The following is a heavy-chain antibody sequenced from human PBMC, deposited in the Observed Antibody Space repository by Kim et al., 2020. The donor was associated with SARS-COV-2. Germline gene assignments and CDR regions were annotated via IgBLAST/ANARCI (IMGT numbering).Heavy chain of an antibody. Sequence: ASVKVSCKASGYTFTSYGISWVRQAPGQGLEWMGWISAYNGNTNYAQKLQGRVTMTTDTSTSTAYMELRSLRSDDTAVYYCARVNYYDSSGYGAFDIWGQGTMVTVSS. CDR3: ARVNYYDSSGYGAFDI. D-gene: IGHD3-22*01. CDR2: ISAYNGNT. J-gene: IGHJ3*02. V-gene: IGHV1-18*01. CDR1: GYTFTSYG.